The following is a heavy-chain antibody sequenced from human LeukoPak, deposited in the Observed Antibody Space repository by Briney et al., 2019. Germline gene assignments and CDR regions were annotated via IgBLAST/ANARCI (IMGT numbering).Heavy chain of an antibody. Sequence: PSETLSLTCDVSGGSIDITNYWSWVRQAPGKGLEWIGEISHSGTTNYNPSLRSRVAMSLDRDNNQFSLKLSSVTAADTAVYYCARPLMTTVTSDAFDIWGQGTMVTVSS. D-gene: IGHD4-17*01. V-gene: IGHV4-4*02. CDR2: ISHSGTT. CDR3: ARPLMTTVTSDAFDI. CDR1: GGSIDITNY. J-gene: IGHJ3*02.